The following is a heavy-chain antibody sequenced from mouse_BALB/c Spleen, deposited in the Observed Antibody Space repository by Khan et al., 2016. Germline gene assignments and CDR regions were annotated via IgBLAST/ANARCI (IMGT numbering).Heavy chain of an antibody. Sequence: EVQLQESGPSLVKPSQTLSPTCSVTGDSITSGYWNWIRKFPGNKLEYMGYISYSGSTYYNPSLKSRISITRDTSKCRYCLQLYSVTTEDAATYYCARSGYYGYLGYWGQGTTLTVSS. CDR2: ISYSGST. CDR1: GDSITSGY. V-gene: IGHV3-8*02. D-gene: IGHD1-1*01. J-gene: IGHJ2*01. CDR3: ARSGYYGYLGY.